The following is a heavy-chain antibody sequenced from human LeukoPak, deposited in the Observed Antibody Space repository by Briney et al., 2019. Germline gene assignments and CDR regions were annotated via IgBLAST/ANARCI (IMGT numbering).Heavy chain of an antibody. CDR3: ARISLGAIWGYYYGMDV. V-gene: IGHV1-69*13. Sequence: SVKVSCKASGGTFSSYSISWVRQAPGQGLEWMGGIIPIFDTADYAQKFQGRATITADESTSTAYMELSSLRSEDTAVFYCARISLGAIWGYYYGMDVWGQGTTVTVSS. CDR1: GGTFSSYS. CDR2: IIPIFDTA. J-gene: IGHJ6*02. D-gene: IGHD1-26*01.